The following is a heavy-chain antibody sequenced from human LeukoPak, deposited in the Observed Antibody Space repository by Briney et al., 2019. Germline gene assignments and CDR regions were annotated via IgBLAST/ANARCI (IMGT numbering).Heavy chain of an antibody. CDR1: GGSFSGYY. V-gene: IGHV4-34*01. CDR2: INHSGST. J-gene: IGHJ4*02. CDR3: ARGLPTMVRGVIITGRGVLVDY. D-gene: IGHD3-10*01. Sequence: SETLSLTCAAYGGSFSGYYWSWIRQPPGKGLEWIGEINHSGSTNYNPSLKSRVTILVDTSKNQFSLKLSSVTAADTAVYYCARGLPTMVRGVIITGRGVLVDYWGQGTLVTVSS.